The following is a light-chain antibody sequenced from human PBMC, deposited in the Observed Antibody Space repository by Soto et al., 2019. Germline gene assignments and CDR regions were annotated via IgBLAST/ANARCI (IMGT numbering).Light chain of an antibody. V-gene: IGKV1-5*01. J-gene: IGKJ5*01. CDR2: DAS. Sequence: DIQMTQSPSTLSASVGDRVTITCRASQSSSSWLAWYQQKPGTAPKLLIYDASTLESGVPSRFSGSGSGTEFTLTVSSLQPDDFATYYCQQYTRFPITFGQGTRLEIK. CDR3: QQYTRFPIT. CDR1: QSSSSW.